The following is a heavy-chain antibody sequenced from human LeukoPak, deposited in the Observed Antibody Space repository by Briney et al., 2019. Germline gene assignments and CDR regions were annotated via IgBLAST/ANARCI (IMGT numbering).Heavy chain of an antibody. CDR3: ARVNSNYGWFDP. CDR2: MNPNSGNT. D-gene: IGHD4-11*01. J-gene: IGHJ5*02. Sequence: GASVKASCKASGYTFTSYDINWVRRATGQGLEWMGWMNPNSGNTGYAQKFQGRVTITRNTSISTAYMELSSLRSEDTAVYYCARVNSNYGWFDPWGQGTLVTVSS. CDR1: GYTFTSYD. V-gene: IGHV1-8*03.